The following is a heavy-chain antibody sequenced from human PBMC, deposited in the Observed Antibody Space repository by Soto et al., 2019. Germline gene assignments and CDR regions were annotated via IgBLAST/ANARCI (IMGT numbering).Heavy chain of an antibody. CDR2: ITWNSGSK. CDR1: GFTFDDYA. CDR3: TTTYPNGDSRVVAY. V-gene: IGHV3-9*01. D-gene: IGHD1-1*01. Sequence: EVQLVESGGGLVQPGRSLRLSCAASGFTFDDYAMHWVRQPPGKGLEWVSGITWNSGSKDYADSVKGRFTISRDNRKNSLYLQMNSLRGEDTALYYCTTTYPNGDSRVVAYWGQGTLVTVSS. J-gene: IGHJ4*02.